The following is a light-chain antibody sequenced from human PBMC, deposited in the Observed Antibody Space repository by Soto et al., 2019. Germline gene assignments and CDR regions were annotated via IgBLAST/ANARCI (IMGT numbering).Light chain of an antibody. Sequence: QSVLTQPPSASGTPGQRVTISSSGSSSNIGSNTVNWYQQLPGTAPKLLIYRNNLRPSGVPDRFSGSKSGTSASLAISGLRSEDEDDYYCAAWNDSLRVLFGTGTKLTVL. CDR3: AAWNDSLRVL. V-gene: IGLV1-47*01. J-gene: IGLJ1*01. CDR2: RNN. CDR1: SSNIGSNT.